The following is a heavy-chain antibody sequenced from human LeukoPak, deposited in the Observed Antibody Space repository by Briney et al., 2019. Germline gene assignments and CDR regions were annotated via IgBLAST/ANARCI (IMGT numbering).Heavy chain of an antibody. J-gene: IGHJ4*02. V-gene: IGHV3-53*01. D-gene: IGHD3-3*02. CDR3: AALARDY. CDR2: IHNDGST. Sequence: GGSLRLSCAASGFIVSSNYMTWVRQAPGKGLEWVSVIHNDGSTYYPDSVKGRFTISRDNSKNPLYLQMNSLSVEDTAVYYCAALARDYWGQGTLVTVSS. CDR1: GFIVSSNY.